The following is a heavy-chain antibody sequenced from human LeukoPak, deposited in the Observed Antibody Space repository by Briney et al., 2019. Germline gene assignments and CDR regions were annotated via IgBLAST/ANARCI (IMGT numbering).Heavy chain of an antibody. CDR1: VGTLSRYA. J-gene: IGHJ4*02. V-gene: IGHV1-69*04. D-gene: IGHD1-26*01. Sequence: GASVKVSRTGSVGTLSRYAINWVRQAPGHGLDWMDRNIPILGIANNAQNFQGRVTITADKSTRAAYMELSSLRSEETAVYYCGRVSSWSYSSWGEGTLVTVSS. CDR3: GRVSSWSYSS. CDR2: NIPILGIA.